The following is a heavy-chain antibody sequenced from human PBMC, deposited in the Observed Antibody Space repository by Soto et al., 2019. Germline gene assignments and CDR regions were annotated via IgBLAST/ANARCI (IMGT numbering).Heavy chain of an antibody. CDR3: ARDQNDSSGYPLALGY. V-gene: IGHV1-18*04. CDR2: ISAYNGNT. D-gene: IGHD3-22*01. Sequence: ASVKVSCKASGYTFTSYGISWVRQAPGQGLEWMGWISAYNGNTNYAQKLQGRVTMTTDTSTSTAYMELRSLRSDDTAVYYCARDQNDSSGYPLALGYGARGPLFPVSS. J-gene: IGHJ4*02. CDR1: GYTFTSYG.